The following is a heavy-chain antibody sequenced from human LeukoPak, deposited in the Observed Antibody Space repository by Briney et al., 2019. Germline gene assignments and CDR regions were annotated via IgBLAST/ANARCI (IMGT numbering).Heavy chain of an antibody. Sequence: SSETLSLTCASQSISSDRHWGWFRRPPGKGLEWIGSMHPSGSTYYNPSLMSRVTISLDTSKNQFSLKVTSVTASDTAVYYCARDMTINWYYYWGQGTLVTVSS. V-gene: IGHV4-38-2*02. CDR1: SISSDRH. J-gene: IGHJ4*02. CDR2: MHPSGST. CDR3: ARDMTINWYYY. D-gene: IGHD1-7*01.